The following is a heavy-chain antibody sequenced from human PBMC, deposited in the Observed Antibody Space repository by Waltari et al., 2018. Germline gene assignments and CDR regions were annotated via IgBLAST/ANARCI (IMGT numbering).Heavy chain of an antibody. J-gene: IGHJ4*02. Sequence: GGGLVQPGGSLRLSCTASGFTFKNHEMNWVRQAPGKGLEWVSYISSSGTSMLYADSVRGRFTISRDNAKNSRFLQMKSLGAEDTAVYFCARDSYYYDSSTYYYSGTTDYWGQGTLVTVSS. V-gene: IGHV3-48*03. CDR2: ISSSGTSM. CDR3: ARDSYYYDSSTYYYSGTTDY. D-gene: IGHD3-22*01. CDR1: GFTFKNHE.